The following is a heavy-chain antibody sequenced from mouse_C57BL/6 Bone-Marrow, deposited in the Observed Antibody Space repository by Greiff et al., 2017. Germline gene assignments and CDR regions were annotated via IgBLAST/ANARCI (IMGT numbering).Heavy chain of an antibody. Sequence: VMLVESGAELVKPGASVKISCKASGYAFSSYWMNWVKQRPGKGLEWIGQIYPGDGDTNYNGKFKGKATLTADKSSSTAYMQLSSLTSEDSAVYFCARYDYYGSSHWYFDVWGTGTTVTVSS. D-gene: IGHD1-1*01. V-gene: IGHV1-80*01. CDR2: IYPGDGDT. J-gene: IGHJ1*03. CDR3: ARYDYYGSSHWYFDV. CDR1: GYAFSSYW.